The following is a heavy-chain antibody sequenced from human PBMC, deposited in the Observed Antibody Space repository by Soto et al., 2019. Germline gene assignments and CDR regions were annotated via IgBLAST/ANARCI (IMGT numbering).Heavy chain of an antibody. CDR2: IKHSGST. Sequence: KPSETLSLTCAVYGGSFSGYYWSWIRQPPGKGLEWIGEIKHSGSTNYNPSLKSRVTISVDTSKNQFSLKLSSVTAADTAVYYCARGSRLLWFGELSSNFDYWGQGALVTVSS. D-gene: IGHD3-10*01. J-gene: IGHJ4*02. V-gene: IGHV4-34*01. CDR1: GGSFSGYY. CDR3: ARGSRLLWFGELSSNFDY.